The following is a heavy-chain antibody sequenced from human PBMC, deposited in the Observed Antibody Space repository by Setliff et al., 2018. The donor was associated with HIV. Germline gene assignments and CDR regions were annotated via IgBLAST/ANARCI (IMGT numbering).Heavy chain of an antibody. Sequence: GASVKVSCKASGYTFGNYDINWVRQATGQGLEWMGWMNPNSGNTGSAQKFQGRVTMTEDTSTDTAYMELRSLRSEDTAVYYCATEFPLSSPYYYDSSGYYYWGQGTLVTVSS. V-gene: IGHV1-8*02. CDR2: MNPNSGNT. CDR3: ATEFPLSSPYYYDSSGYYY. CDR1: GYTFGNYD. D-gene: IGHD3-22*01. J-gene: IGHJ4*02.